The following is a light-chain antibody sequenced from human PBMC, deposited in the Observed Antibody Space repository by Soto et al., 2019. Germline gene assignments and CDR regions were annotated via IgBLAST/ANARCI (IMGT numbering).Light chain of an antibody. V-gene: IGLV2-23*01. CDR1: SSDVGSYNL. CDR2: EGT. Sequence: QSVLTQPASVSGSPGQSITISCTGTSSDVGSYNLVSWYQQHPGKAPKLMIYEGTKRPSGVSDRFSGSRSGNTASLTISGLQAEDEADYYCCSHASSTTYVFGTGTKVTVL. CDR3: CSHASSTTYV. J-gene: IGLJ1*01.